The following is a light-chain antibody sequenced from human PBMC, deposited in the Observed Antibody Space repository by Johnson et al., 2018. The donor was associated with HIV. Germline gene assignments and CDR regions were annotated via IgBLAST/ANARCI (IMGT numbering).Light chain of an antibody. CDR3: GTWDNSLNVYV. V-gene: IGLV1-51*01. Sequence: QSVLTQPPSVSAAPGQKVTISCSGSNSNIGNNYVSWYQQLPGTAPKLLIYDNNKRPSGIPDRFSGSKSGTSATLVITGLQTGDAADYYCGTWDNSLNVYVFGTGTKLTVL. CDR2: DNN. CDR1: NSNIGNNY. J-gene: IGLJ1*01.